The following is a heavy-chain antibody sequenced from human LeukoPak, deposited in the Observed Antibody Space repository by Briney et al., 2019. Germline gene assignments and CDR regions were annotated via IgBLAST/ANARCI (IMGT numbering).Heavy chain of an antibody. Sequence: SETLSLTCTVSGGSISSYYWSWIRQPPGKGLEWIEYIYYSGSTNYNPSLKSRVTISVDTSKNQFSLKLSSVTAADTAVYYCAGTVVVTAMGWFDPWGQGTLVTVSS. J-gene: IGHJ5*02. D-gene: IGHD2-21*02. V-gene: IGHV4-59*08. CDR3: AGTVVVTAMGWFDP. CDR1: GGSISSYY. CDR2: IYYSGST.